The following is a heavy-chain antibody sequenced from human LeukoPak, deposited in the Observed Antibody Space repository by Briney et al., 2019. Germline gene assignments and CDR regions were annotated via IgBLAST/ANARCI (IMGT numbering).Heavy chain of an antibody. Sequence: GGSLTLSCAASGFTFNTYPMHWVRQAPGKGLEWVALIHDDGAKTKYADSVRGRFTISRDNSRSTVYLQMNSLKPDDTAVYYCATQTITLVVVISPFDYWGQGALVTVSS. V-gene: IGHV3-30*02. CDR3: ATQTITLVVVISPFDY. J-gene: IGHJ4*02. D-gene: IGHD3-22*01. CDR1: GFTFNTYP. CDR2: IHDDGAKT.